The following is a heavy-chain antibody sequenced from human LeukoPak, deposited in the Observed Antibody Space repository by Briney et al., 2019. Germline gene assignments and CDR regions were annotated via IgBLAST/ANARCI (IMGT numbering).Heavy chain of an antibody. Sequence: ASVKVSCKASGGTFSSYAISWVRQAPGQGLEWMGRIIPILGIANCAQKFQGRVTITADKSTSTAYMELSSLRSEDTAVYYCAIPTYYYDSSALDWGQGTLVAVSS. CDR3: AIPTYYYDSSALD. D-gene: IGHD3-22*01. CDR1: GGTFSSYA. V-gene: IGHV1-69*04. J-gene: IGHJ4*02. CDR2: IIPILGIA.